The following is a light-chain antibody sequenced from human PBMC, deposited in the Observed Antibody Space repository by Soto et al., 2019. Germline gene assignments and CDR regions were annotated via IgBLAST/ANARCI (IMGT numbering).Light chain of an antibody. V-gene: IGKV1-5*03. CDR3: LQYQSYWT. J-gene: IGKJ1*01. Sequence: DIQMTQSPSTLSASVGDRVSITCRASQSISRQLAWYQQKPGKAPNLLIYQASNLETGAPSRFTGSGSGTEFTLTIRSLQPDDLSTYYCLQYQSYWTFGQGTKVEVK. CDR2: QAS. CDR1: QSISRQ.